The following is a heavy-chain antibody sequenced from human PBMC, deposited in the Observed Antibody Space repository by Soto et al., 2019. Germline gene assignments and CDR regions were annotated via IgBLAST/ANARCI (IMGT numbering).Heavy chain of an antibody. CDR3: AAVPDSSSGPHFDY. CDR2: IVVGSGNT. Sequence: SVKVSCKASGFTFTSSAMQWVRQARGQRLEWIGWIVVGSGNTNYAQKFQERVTITRDMSTSTAYMELSSLRSEDTAVYYCAAVPDSSSGPHFDYWGQGTLVTVSS. J-gene: IGHJ4*02. CDR1: GFTFTSSA. D-gene: IGHD6-6*01. V-gene: IGHV1-58*02.